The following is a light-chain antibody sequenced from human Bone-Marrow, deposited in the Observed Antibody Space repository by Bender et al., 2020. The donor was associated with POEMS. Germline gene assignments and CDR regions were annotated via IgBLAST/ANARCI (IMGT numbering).Light chain of an antibody. Sequence: SYVLTQPPSVSVAPGQTARVSCGGSHIGGKSVHWYQQKPGQAPVLVVYDDSDRPSGIPETFSGSSSGTMATLTISRAQVEDEADYYCYSTDSSDSHGVFGGGTKLTVL. CDR3: YSTDSSDSHGV. J-gene: IGLJ3*02. CDR1: HIGGKS. V-gene: IGLV3-21*02. CDR2: DDS.